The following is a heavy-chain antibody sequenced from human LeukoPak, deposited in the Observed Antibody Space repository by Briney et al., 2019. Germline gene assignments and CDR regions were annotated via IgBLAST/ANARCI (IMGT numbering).Heavy chain of an antibody. CDR3: ARGGRQLASEEYFQH. J-gene: IGHJ1*01. V-gene: IGHV3-21*01. CDR1: GFTFSSYG. D-gene: IGHD6-13*01. CDR2: ISSSSSYI. Sequence: GGSLRLSCAASGFTFSSYGMHWVRQAPGKGLEWVSSISSSSSYIYYADSVKGRFTISRDNAKNSLYLQMNSLRAEDTAVYYCARGGRQLASEEYFQHWGQGTLVTVSS.